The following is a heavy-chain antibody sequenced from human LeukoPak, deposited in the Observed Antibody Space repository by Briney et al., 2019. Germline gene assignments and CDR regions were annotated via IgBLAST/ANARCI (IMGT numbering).Heavy chain of an antibody. CDR1: GFTLSNLA. CDR3: ARHGDNSYSFDH. Sequence: GGSLRLSCAAPGFTLSNLAMKWVRQAPGEGLEWISSITSYTGYMFYADSVKGRFTISRDNAMNSLFLQMTNLRAEDTAVYYCARHGDNSYSFDHWGQGVLVTVSS. V-gene: IGHV3-21*06. D-gene: IGHD5-24*01. J-gene: IGHJ4*02. CDR2: ITSYTGYM.